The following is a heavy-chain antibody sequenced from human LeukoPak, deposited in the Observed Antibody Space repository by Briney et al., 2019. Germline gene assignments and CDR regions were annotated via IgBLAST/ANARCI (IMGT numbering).Heavy chain of an antibody. V-gene: IGHV1-2*02. CDR2: INPNSGGT. CDR1: GYSFTDYY. J-gene: IGHJ5*02. Sequence: ASVKVSCKTSGYSFTDYYMHWVRQAPGQGLEWMGWINPNSGGTSSAQKFQGRVTMTRDTSISTVYMEVSWLTSDDTAIYYCARADRLHGGPYLVGPWGQGTLVTVSS. CDR3: ARADRLHGGPYLVGP. D-gene: IGHD3-16*01.